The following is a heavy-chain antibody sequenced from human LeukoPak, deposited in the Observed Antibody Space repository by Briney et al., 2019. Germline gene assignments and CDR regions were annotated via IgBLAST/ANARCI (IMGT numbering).Heavy chain of an antibody. V-gene: IGHV4-34*01. D-gene: IGHD1-26*01. CDR1: GGSFSGYY. Sequence: PSETLSLTCAVYGGSFSGYYWSWIRQPPGKGLEWIGEINHSGSTNYNPSLKSRVTISVDTSKNQFSLKLSSVTAADTAVYYCARGGVIVGATMHTDFDYWGQGTLVTVSS. CDR3: ARGGVIVGATMHTDFDY. J-gene: IGHJ4*02. CDR2: INHSGST.